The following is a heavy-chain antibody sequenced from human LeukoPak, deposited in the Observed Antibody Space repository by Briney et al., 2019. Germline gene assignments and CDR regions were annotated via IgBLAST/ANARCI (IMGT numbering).Heavy chain of an antibody. CDR2: ISGSGGST. CDR1: GFTFSSYG. D-gene: IGHD6-13*01. CDR3: AKEEYSSSWEPFDY. V-gene: IGHV3-23*01. Sequence: PGGSLRLSCAASGFTFSSYGMSWVRQAPGKGLEWVSAISGSGGSTYYADSVKGRFTISRDNSKNTLYLQMNSLRAEDTAVYYCAKEEYSSSWEPFDYWGQGTLVTVSP. J-gene: IGHJ4*02.